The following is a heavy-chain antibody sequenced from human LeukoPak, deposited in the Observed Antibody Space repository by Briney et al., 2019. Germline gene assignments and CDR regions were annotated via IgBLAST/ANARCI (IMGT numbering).Heavy chain of an antibody. D-gene: IGHD3-3*01. CDR1: GYTFTSYG. CDR2: ISAYNGNT. J-gene: IGHJ6*03. V-gene: IGHV1-18*01. CDR3: ARGPRLRFLEWLLSDYYYYYMDV. Sequence: ASVKVSCKASGYTFTSYGISWVRQAPGQGLEWMGWISAYNGNTNYAQKLQGRVTITRNTSISTAYMELSSLRSEDTAVYYCARGPRLRFLEWLLSDYYYYYMDVWGKGTTVTVSS.